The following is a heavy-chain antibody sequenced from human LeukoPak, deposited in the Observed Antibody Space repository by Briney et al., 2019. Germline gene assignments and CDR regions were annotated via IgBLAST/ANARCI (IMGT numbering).Heavy chain of an antibody. CDR2: IYYSGST. CDR3: ARSVVRGVIIKRNDAFDI. V-gene: IGHV4-59*01. J-gene: IGHJ3*02. Sequence: SETLSLTCTVSGGSISSYYWNWIRQPPGKGLEWIGYIYYSGSTNCNPSPKSRVTISVDTSKNQFSLKLSSVTAADTAVYYCARSVVRGVIIKRNDAFDIWGQGTMVTVSS. CDR1: GGSISSYY. D-gene: IGHD3-10*01.